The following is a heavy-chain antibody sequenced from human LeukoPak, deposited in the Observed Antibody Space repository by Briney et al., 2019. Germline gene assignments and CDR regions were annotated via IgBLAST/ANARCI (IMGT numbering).Heavy chain of an antibody. D-gene: IGHD5-12*01. CDR2: IRYDGSNK. J-gene: IGHJ4*02. V-gene: IGHV3-30*02. Sequence: GGSLRLSCAASGFTFSSYSMNWVRQAPGKGLEWVAFIRYDGSNKYYADSVKGRFTISRDNSKNTLYLQMNSLRAEDTAVCYCASYIVATDYWGQGTLVTVSS. CDR3: ASYIVATDY. CDR1: GFTFSSYS.